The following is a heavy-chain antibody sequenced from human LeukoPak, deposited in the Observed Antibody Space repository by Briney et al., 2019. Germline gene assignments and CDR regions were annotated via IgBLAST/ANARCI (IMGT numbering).Heavy chain of an antibody. CDR2: IYYSGST. J-gene: IGHJ4*02. D-gene: IGHD1-26*01. CDR1: GGSINSYY. CDR3: ARQGSGNYLSPVNY. Sequence: NPSETLSLTCTVSGGSINSYYWSWIRQPPGKGLEWIGTIYYSGSTYYNPSLKSRVTISVDTSKNQFSLKLSSVTAADTAVYYCARQGSGNYLSPVNYWGQGTLVTVSS. V-gene: IGHV4-59*04.